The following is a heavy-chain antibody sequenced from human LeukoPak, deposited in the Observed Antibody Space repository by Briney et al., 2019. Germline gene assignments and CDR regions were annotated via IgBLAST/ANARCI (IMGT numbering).Heavy chain of an antibody. CDR3: ARRLTFRGFGELFGWFDP. CDR1: GGSFSGYY. V-gene: IGHV4-34*01. CDR2: ISHSGST. D-gene: IGHD3-10*01. J-gene: IGHJ5*02. Sequence: SETLSLTCAVYGGSFSGYYWSWIRQPPGEGLEWIGEISHSGSTNYNPSLNSRVTISVNTSKNQFSLKLSSVTAADTAVYYCARRLTFRGFGELFGWFDPWGQGTLVTVSS.